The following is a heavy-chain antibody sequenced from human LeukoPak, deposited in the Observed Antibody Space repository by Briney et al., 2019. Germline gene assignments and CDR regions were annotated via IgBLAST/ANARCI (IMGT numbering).Heavy chain of an antibody. CDR2: VYHNGHT. V-gene: IGHV4-39*02. J-gene: IGHJ4*01. Sequence: SETLSLTCYVSGDSINNDNYSWGWVRQSPGAGLEWLGSVYHNGHTIYTPSLKSRLTLSVDTSKNHFSLNLTSATAADTAVYFCASVLQSGTYPSGSDYYFDSWGRGTLVTVTS. CDR3: ASVLQSGTYPSGSDYYFDS. D-gene: IGHD1-26*01. CDR1: GDSINNDNYS.